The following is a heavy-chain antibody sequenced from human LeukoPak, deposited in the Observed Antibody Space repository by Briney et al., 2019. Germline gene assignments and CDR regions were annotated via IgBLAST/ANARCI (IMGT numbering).Heavy chain of an antibody. V-gene: IGHV3-48*01. Sequence: TGGSLRLSCAASGFTFSSYSMNWVRQAPGKGLGWVSYISSSSSTIYHADSVKGRFTISRDNAKNSLYLQMNSLRAEDTAVYYCARAPATRTAVTIFGVVTTYDAFDIWGQGTMVTVSS. CDR2: ISSSSSTI. CDR3: ARAPATRTAVTIFGVVTTYDAFDI. CDR1: GFTFSSYS. J-gene: IGHJ3*02. D-gene: IGHD3-3*01.